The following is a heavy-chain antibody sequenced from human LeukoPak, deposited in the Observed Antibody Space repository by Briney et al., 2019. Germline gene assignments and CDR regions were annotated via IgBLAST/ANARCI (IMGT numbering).Heavy chain of an antibody. J-gene: IGHJ4*02. Sequence: SETLSLTCAVYGGSFSGYYWSWIRQPPGKGLEWIGEINHSGSTNYNPSLKSRVTISVDTSKNQFSLKLSSVTAADTAVYYCARRPDFVGYSSSWYVGDWGQGTLVTVSS. CDR2: INHSGST. CDR3: ARRPDFVGYSSSWYVGD. CDR1: GGSFSGYY. V-gene: IGHV4-34*01. D-gene: IGHD6-13*01.